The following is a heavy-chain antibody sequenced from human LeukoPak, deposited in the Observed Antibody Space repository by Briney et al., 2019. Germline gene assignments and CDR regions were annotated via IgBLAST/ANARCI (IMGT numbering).Heavy chain of an antibody. CDR1: GYTFTSYG. CDR2: ISAYNGNT. D-gene: IGHD3-16*02. J-gene: IGHJ4*02. V-gene: IGHV1-18*01. Sequence: ASVKVSCKASGYTFTSYGISWVRQAPGQGLEWMGWISAYNGNTNYAQKLQGRVTMTTDTSTSTAYMEMRSLRSDDTAGFLCRRDLGGGGPYHWGQGTLVTVSS. CDR3: RRDLGGGGPYH.